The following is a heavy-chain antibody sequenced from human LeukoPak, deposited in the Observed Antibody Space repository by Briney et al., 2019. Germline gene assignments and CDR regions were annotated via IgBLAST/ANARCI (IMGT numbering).Heavy chain of an antibody. Sequence: ASVKVSCKASGYTFTSYGISWVRQAPGQGLEWMGWISAYNGNTNYAQKLQGRVTMTTDTSTSTAYMELRSLRSDDTAVYYCARDGYVSGYYYDSSGSRPFDYWGQGTPVTVSS. CDR2: ISAYNGNT. D-gene: IGHD3-22*01. J-gene: IGHJ4*02. CDR1: GYTFTSYG. V-gene: IGHV1-18*01. CDR3: ARDGYVSGYYYDSSGSRPFDY.